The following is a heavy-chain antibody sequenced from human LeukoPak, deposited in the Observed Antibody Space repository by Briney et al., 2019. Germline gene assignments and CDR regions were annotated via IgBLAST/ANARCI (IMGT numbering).Heavy chain of an antibody. V-gene: IGHV4-34*01. CDR1: GGSFSGYY. CDR2: INHSGST. Sequence: SETLSLTCAVYGGSFSGYYWSWIRQPPGKGLEWIGEINHSGSTNYNPSLKSRVTISVVTSKNQFSLKLSSVTAADTAVYYCARVGSYAFDYWGQGTLVTVSS. J-gene: IGHJ4*02. D-gene: IGHD3-16*01. CDR3: ARVGSYAFDY.